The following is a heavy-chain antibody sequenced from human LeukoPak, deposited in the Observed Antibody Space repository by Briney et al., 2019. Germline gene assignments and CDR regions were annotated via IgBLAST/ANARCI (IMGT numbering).Heavy chain of an antibody. Sequence: ASVKVSCKASGYTFTSYDINWVRQATGQGLEWMGWMNPNSGNTGYAQKFQGRVTMTRNTSISTAYMELSSLRSEDTAVYYCARDGGVVGLTSKKYFDYWGQGTLVTVSS. CDR1: GYTFTSYD. CDR2: MNPNSGNT. D-gene: IGHD3-22*01. V-gene: IGHV1-8*01. CDR3: ARDGGVVGLTSKKYFDY. J-gene: IGHJ4*02.